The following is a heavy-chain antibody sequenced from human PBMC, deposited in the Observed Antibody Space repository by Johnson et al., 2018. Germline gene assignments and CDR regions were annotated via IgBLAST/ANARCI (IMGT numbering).Heavy chain of an antibody. CDR2: IWYDGSNK. J-gene: IGHJ5*02. Sequence: QVQLVQSGGGVVQPGRSLRLSCAASGFTFSSYGMHWVRQAPGKGLEWVAVIWYDGSNKYYADSVKGRFTISRDNSKNTLYLQMNSLRAEDTAVYYCARDRGYCSGGSCYSWFDPWGQGTLVTVSS. D-gene: IGHD2-15*01. V-gene: IGHV3-33*01. CDR3: ARDRGYCSGGSCYSWFDP. CDR1: GFTFSSYG.